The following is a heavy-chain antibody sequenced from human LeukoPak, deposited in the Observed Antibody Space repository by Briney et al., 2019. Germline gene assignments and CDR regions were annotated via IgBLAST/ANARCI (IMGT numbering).Heavy chain of an antibody. Sequence: TSVKVSCKASGGTFSSYAISWVRQAPGKGLEWMGGIIPIFGTANYAQKFQGRVTITTDESTSTAYMELSSLRSEDTAVYYCARGAGILAYQGWFDPWGQGTLVTVSS. CDR2: IIPIFGTA. V-gene: IGHV1-69*05. D-gene: IGHD3-9*01. J-gene: IGHJ5*02. CDR1: GGTFSSYA. CDR3: ARGAGILAYQGWFDP.